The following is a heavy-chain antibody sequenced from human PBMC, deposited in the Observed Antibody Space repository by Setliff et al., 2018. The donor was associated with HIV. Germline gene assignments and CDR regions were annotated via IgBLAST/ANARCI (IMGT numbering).Heavy chain of an antibody. CDR2: IYTSGST. D-gene: IGHD6-19*01. CDR3: EVAGQ. CDR1: GGSISSYY. J-gene: IGHJ4*02. V-gene: IGHV4-4*09. Sequence: PSETLSLTCTVSGGSISSYYWSWIRQPPGKGLEWIGYIYTSGSTNYNPSLKSQVTISVDTSKNQFSLKLRSVTAADTAVYYCEVAGQWGQGTLVTVSS.